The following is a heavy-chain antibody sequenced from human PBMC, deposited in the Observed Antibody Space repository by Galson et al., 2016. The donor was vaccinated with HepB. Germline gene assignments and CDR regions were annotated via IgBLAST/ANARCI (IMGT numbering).Heavy chain of an antibody. J-gene: IGHJ4*02. D-gene: IGHD3-3*01. CDR1: GFAFNSYA. V-gene: IGHV3-64D*06. CDR3: VKDQTESDSWSSYYSYFDY. CDR2: IDNNGDNI. Sequence: SLRLSCAASGFAFNSYAMHWVRQAPGKGLECVSAIDNNGDNIYYADSVKGRFTISRDSSKYTLYLQMSSMRPEDTAVYYCVKDQTESDSWSSYYSYFDYWGQGTLVTVSS.